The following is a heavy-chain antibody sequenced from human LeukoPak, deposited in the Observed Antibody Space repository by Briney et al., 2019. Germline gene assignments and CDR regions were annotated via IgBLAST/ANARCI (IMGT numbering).Heavy chain of an antibody. CDR3: ARDYWNYYFYALDV. J-gene: IGHJ6*02. V-gene: IGHV3-7*04. Sequence: PGGSLRLSCAASGFTFSSYWMSWVRQAPGKGLEWVANIKQDGSEKYYVGSVKGQFTISRDNAENSLYLQMNSLRAEDTAVYYCARDYWNYYFYALDVWGQGTTVTVSS. D-gene: IGHD2-15*01. CDR1: GFTFSSYW. CDR2: IKQDGSEK.